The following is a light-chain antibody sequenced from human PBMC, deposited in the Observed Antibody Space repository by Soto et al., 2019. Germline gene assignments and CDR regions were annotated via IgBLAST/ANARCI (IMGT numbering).Light chain of an antibody. CDR1: QSFRNNY. J-gene: IGKJ4*01. V-gene: IGKV3-20*01. CDR3: QQYDSTPGFT. Sequence: EVVLTQSPGTLSLSPGESATLSCRASQSFRNNYLAWYQQRPGQAPRLLIYGVSRRASGIPDRFSGSGSEADFTLTISRLEPEDSGVYYCQQYDSTPGFTFGGGTKVEIK. CDR2: GVS.